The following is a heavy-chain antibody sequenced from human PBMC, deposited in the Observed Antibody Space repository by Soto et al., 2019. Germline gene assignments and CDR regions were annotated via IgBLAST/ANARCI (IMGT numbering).Heavy chain of an antibody. D-gene: IGHD3-22*01. CDR1: GFTFSSYA. J-gene: IGHJ4*02. Sequence: GGSLRLSCAASGFTFSSYAMTWVRQAPGKGLEWVSTISTSGSGTYYADSVKGRFTISRDNSKNTLYLQMNSLRAEDTAVYYCAKVSQYSSGYFYFGQGTLVTDSS. CDR3: AKVSQYSSGYFY. CDR2: ISTSGSGT. V-gene: IGHV3-23*01.